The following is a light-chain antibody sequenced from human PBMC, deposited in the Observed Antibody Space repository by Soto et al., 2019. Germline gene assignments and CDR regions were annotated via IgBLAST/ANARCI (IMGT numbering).Light chain of an antibody. CDR2: DAS. Sequence: EIVLTQTPGTLSLSPGERATLSCRASQSISSNYLAWYQHKPGQAPTLLIYDASSKATGIPDRFSGSGSGTDFTLTISRLEPEDFAVYYCQQYGSSPGYTFGQGTKVDIK. CDR1: QSISSNY. CDR3: QQYGSSPGYT. V-gene: IGKV3-20*01. J-gene: IGKJ2*01.